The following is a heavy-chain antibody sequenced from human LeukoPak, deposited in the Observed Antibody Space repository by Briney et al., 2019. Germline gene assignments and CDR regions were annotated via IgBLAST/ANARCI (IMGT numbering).Heavy chain of an antibody. Sequence: ASVKVSCKASGYKFTDYYMHRVRQAPGQGLEWMGWINPNSGGTKYALKFQGRVTMTRDTSINTAYMELSWLRSDDTAVYFCARVRSLFYFDYWGQGTLATVSS. CDR2: INPNSGGT. D-gene: IGHD2-21*01. J-gene: IGHJ4*02. V-gene: IGHV1-2*02. CDR1: GYKFTDYY. CDR3: ARVRSLFYFDY.